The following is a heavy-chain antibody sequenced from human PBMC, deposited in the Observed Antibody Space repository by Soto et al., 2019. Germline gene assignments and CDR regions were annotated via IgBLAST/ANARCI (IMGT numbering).Heavy chain of an antibody. V-gene: IGHV3-30-3*01. CDR1: GFTFSNYA. Sequence: GGSLRLSCAPSGFTFSNYAMHWVRQAPGKGLEWVAVISYDGSNKYYADSVKGRFTISRDNSKNTLYLQMNSLRAEDTAVYYCARDKRDLRFLEWSYYFAYWGQGTLVTVSS. CDR2: ISYDGSNK. D-gene: IGHD3-3*01. CDR3: ARDKRDLRFLEWSYYFAY. J-gene: IGHJ4*02.